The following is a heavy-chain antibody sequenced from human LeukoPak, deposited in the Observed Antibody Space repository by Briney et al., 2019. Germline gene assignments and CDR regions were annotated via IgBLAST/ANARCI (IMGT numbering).Heavy chain of an antibody. CDR3: ATGGAVAGTY. D-gene: IGHD6-19*01. CDR1: GLTLSRYW. J-gene: IGHJ4*02. CDR2: IKEDGSEK. Sequence: HTGGSLRLSCAASGLTLSRYWMSWVRQAPGKGLEWVANIKEDGSEKYYVDSVKGRFTISRDNAKNSLYLQVNSLRAEDAAVYYCATGGAVAGTYWGQGTLVTVSS. V-gene: IGHV3-7*01.